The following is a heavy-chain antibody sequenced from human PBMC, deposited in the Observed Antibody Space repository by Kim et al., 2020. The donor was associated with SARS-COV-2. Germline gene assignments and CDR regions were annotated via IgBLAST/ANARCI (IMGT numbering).Heavy chain of an antibody. CDR3: ARGRITGTLLRYYYYYMDV. Sequence: SETLSLTCAVYGGSFSGYYWSWIRQPPGKGLEWIGEINHSGSTNYNPSFKSRVTISVDTSKNQFSLKLSSVTAADTAVYYCARGRITGTLLRYYYYYMDV. D-gene: IGHD1-20*01. J-gene: IGHJ6*03. V-gene: IGHV4-34*01. CDR2: INHSGST. CDR1: GGSFSGYY.